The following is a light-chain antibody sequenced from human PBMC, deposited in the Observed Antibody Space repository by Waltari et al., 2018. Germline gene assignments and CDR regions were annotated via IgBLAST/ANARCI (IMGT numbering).Light chain of an antibody. CDR3: QQYNSYSLLS. CDR1: QSISKW. Sequence: CRASQSISKWLAWYQQKQGKAPKLLIDKASTLESVVPSRFSGSGSGTEFTLTISSLQPEDFATYYCQQYNSYSLLSFGGGTKVEIK. CDR2: KAS. V-gene: IGKV1-5*03. J-gene: IGKJ4*01.